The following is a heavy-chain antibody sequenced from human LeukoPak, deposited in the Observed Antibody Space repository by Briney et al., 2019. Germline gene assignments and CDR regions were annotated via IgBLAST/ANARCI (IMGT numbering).Heavy chain of an antibody. CDR1: GFTFTHAW. CDR3: TTDLGFPMIRGVFVS. J-gene: IGHJ4*02. V-gene: IGHV3-15*05. D-gene: IGHD3-10*01. CDR2: IKSKGDGETT. Sequence: PGESLRLSCAASGFTFTHAWMTWVRQAPGKGLEWVGRIKSKGDGETTVYASFVKGRFSMSRDDSRATMYLQMYSLEAEDTAVYYCTTDLGFPMIRGVFVSWGQGALVTVSS.